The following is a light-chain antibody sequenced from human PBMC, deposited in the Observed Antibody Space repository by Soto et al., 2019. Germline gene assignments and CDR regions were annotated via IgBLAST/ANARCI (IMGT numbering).Light chain of an antibody. V-gene: IGLV1-40*01. J-gene: IGLJ1*01. Sequence: QSLLTQPASVSGAPGQRVTISCTWSSSNIGAGYDVHWYQQLPGTAPKLLIYGNSNRPSGVPDRFSGSKSGTSASLAITGIQAEDEADYYCQYYDSSLSGYVFGTGTKVTVL. CDR3: QYYDSSLSGYV. CDR1: SSNIGAGYD. CDR2: GNS.